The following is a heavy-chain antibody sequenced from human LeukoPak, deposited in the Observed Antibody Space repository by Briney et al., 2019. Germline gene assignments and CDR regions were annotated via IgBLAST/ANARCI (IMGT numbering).Heavy chain of an antibody. V-gene: IGHV1-46*01. D-gene: IGHD6-13*01. CDR2: INPSGGST. CDR3: ARSRRAAAGYFDY. CDR1: GYTFTSYY. Sequence: ASVQVSCKASGYTFTSYYMHWVRPAPGQGLEWMGIINPSGGSTSYAQKFQGRVTMTRDTSTSTVYMELSSLRSEDTAVYYCARSRRAAAGYFDYWGQGTLVTVSS. J-gene: IGHJ4*02.